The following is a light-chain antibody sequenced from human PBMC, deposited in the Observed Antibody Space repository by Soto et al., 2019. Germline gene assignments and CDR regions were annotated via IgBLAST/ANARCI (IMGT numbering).Light chain of an antibody. CDR2: EVS. J-gene: IGLJ2*01. V-gene: IGLV2-14*01. CDR1: RSDVSSYRF. Sequence: QPVLTQPASVSGSPGQSITISCTGTRSDVSSYRFVSWYQQHPGKAPKLMIYEVSNRPSGVSYRFSGSKSGNTASLTISGLQAEDEADYYCSSYTSTSTLFGGGTKLTVL. CDR3: SSYTSTSTL.